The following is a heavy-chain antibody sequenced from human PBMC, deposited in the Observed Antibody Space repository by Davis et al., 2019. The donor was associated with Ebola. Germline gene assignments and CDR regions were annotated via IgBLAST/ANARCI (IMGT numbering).Heavy chain of an antibody. D-gene: IGHD2-21*01. V-gene: IGHV3-23*01. CDR3: AKDIHYFGMDV. CDR2: ISGGST. Sequence: GESLKISCAASGFTFSTNAMAWVRQAPGKGLEWVSGISGGSTYYGDSVKGRFTISRDNSKNTLYLQMDSLRAEDTALYYCAKDIHYFGMDVWGQGTTVTVSS. CDR1: GFTFSTNA. J-gene: IGHJ6*02.